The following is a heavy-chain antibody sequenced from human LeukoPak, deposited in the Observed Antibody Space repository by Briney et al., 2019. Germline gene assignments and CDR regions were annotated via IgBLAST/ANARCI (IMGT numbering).Heavy chain of an antibody. J-gene: IGHJ5*02. D-gene: IGHD3-10*01. CDR3: AREPYYGSGSRWFDP. CDR2: INHSGST. Sequence: SETLSLTCAVYGGSFSGYYWSWIRQPPGKGLEWVGEINHSGSTNYNPSLKSRVTISVDTYKNQFCLKLSSVTAADTAVYYCAREPYYGSGSRWFDPWGQGTLVTVSS. V-gene: IGHV4-34*01. CDR1: GGSFSGYY.